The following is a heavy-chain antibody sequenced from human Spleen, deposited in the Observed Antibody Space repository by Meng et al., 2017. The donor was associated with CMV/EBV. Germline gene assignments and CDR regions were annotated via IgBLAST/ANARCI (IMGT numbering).Heavy chain of an antibody. CDR3: ARGKSYDFWSDYTTLDI. Sequence: GSANDNPSLKSRVSISVDTSKNQFSLNLSSVTAADTAVYYCARGKSYDFWSDYTTLDIWGQGTMVTVSS. D-gene: IGHD3-3*01. V-gene: IGHV4-59*09. CDR2: GSA. J-gene: IGHJ3*02.